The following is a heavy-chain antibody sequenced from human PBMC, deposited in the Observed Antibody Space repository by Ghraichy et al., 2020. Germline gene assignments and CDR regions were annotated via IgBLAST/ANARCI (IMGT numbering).Heavy chain of an antibody. CDR3: ARRGRGYSLYYHGLDV. V-gene: IGHV4-59*08. CDR2: VSYTGNT. J-gene: IGHJ6*02. D-gene: IGHD5-18*01. CDR1: GGSMRSQF. Sequence: TLSLTCTVSGGSMRSQFWTWIRKPPGKGLEWIGYVSYTGNTNYNPSLKSRVIISLDTSKNQFSLSLTSVTAADTAVYYCARRGRGYSLYYHGLDVWGQGTTVTVSS.